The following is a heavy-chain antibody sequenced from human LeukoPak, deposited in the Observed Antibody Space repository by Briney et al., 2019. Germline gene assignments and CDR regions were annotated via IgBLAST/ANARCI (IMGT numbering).Heavy chain of an antibody. V-gene: IGHV3-21*01. J-gene: IGHJ4*02. CDR3: ARDPADCSSTSCFTNPILDY. CDR1: ESTSSSIS. CDR2: IIIVSSYI. Sequence: GGSLGLPWPASESTSSSISMNWVRQAQGKGLEGASSIIIVSSYIYYADSVKGGFTISRDNAKNSLYLQMNSLRAEDTAVYYCARDPADCSSTSCFTNPILDYWGQGTLVTVSS. D-gene: IGHD2-2*01.